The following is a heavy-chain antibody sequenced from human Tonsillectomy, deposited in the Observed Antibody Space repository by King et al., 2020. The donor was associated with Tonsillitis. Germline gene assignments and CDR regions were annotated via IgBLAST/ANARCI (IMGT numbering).Heavy chain of an antibody. D-gene: IGHD3-9*01. J-gene: IGHJ3*02. Sequence: HVQLVESGGGVVQPGRSLRLSCAASGFTFSSYAMHWVRQAPGKGLEWVAVISYDGSNKYYADSVKGRFTISRDNSKNTLYLQMNSLRAEDTAVYYCARESPYSRYFARGDAFDIWGQGTMVTVSS. CDR1: GFTFSSYA. CDR3: ARESPYSRYFARGDAFDI. V-gene: IGHV3-30*04. CDR2: ISYDGSNK.